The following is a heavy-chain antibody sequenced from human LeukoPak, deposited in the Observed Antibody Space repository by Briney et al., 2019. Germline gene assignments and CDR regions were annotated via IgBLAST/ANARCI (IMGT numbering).Heavy chain of an antibody. V-gene: IGHV4-39*07. CDR2: IYYSGST. Sequence: SETLSLTCTVSGGSISSSSYYWGWIRQPPGKGLEWIGSIYYSGSTYYNPSLKSRVTMSVDTSKNQFSLKLSSVTAADTAVYYCARELVRTRAFDIWGQGTMVTVSS. J-gene: IGHJ3*02. D-gene: IGHD6-6*01. CDR3: ARELVRTRAFDI. CDR1: GGSISSSSYY.